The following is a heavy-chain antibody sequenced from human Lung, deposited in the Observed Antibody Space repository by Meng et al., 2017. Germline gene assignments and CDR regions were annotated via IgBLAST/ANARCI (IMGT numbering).Heavy chain of an antibody. CDR2: INRDGTKP. Sequence: VWSGGGLVSRGGSLRLSCSASGFTFTDHWMHWVRQGPGKGLVWVSRINRDGTKPTYADSVKGRFTISRDNAKNTLYLQMNNLRAEDTAFYYCTNDRLNHWGQGALVTVSS. V-gene: IGHV3-74*01. D-gene: IGHD1-1*01. CDR1: GFTFTDHW. CDR3: TNDRLNH. J-gene: IGHJ1*01.